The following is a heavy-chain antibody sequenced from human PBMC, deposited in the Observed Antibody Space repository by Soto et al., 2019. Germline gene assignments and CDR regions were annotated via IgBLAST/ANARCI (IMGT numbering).Heavy chain of an antibody. CDR1: GGTFSSYA. J-gene: IGHJ5*02. V-gene: IGHV1-69*13. CDR3: AKSNLQGWRHFA. CDR2: IIPIFGTA. Sequence: SVKVSCKASGGTFSSYAISWVRQAPGQGLEWMGGIIPIFGTANYAQKFQGRVATTADESTSTAYMELSSLRSEDTAVYYCAKSNLQGWRHFAWGQGTLVTVSS.